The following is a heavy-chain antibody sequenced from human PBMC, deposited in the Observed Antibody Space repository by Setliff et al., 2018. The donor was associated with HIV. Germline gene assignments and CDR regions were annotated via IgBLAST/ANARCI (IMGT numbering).Heavy chain of an antibody. CDR2: IFWNDDK. CDR1: GFALTTTGVG. CDR3: IYSSDWHTSRSCDF. D-gene: IGHD2-21*01. Sequence: SGPTLVNPTQTLTLTCTFSGFALTTTGVGVGWIRQPPGEALEWLALIFWNDDKRLSPSLRSRISITKYTSKNQVVLTMTNMDPVDTATYYCIYSSDWHTSRSCDFWGQGALVTVCS. V-gene: IGHV2-5*01. J-gene: IGHJ4*02.